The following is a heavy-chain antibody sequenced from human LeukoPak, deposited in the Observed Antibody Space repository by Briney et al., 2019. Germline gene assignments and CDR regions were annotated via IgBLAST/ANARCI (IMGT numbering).Heavy chain of an antibody. CDR2: IYYSGST. Sequence: PSETLSLTCTVSGGSISSGDYYWSWLRQPPGKGLEWIGYIYYSGSTYYDPSLKSRVTISVDTSKNQFSLKLSSVTAADTAVYYCARFYDSSGYYYGRGFDYWGQGTLVTVSS. V-gene: IGHV4-30-4*01. CDR1: GGSISSGDYY. J-gene: IGHJ4*02. D-gene: IGHD3-22*01. CDR3: ARFYDSSGYYYGRGFDY.